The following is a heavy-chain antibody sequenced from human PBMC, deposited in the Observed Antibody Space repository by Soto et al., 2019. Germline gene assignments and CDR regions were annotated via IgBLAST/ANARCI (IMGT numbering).Heavy chain of an antibody. CDR3: ARRTLVTTRYFQH. CDR1: GFTFSSFE. V-gene: IGHV3-48*03. CDR2: ISMSGNIK. J-gene: IGHJ1*01. D-gene: IGHD4-4*01. Sequence: GGSLRLSCAASGFTFSSFEFIWVRQAPGKGLQWISYISMSGNIKRYADSVKGRFALSRDNSKNTVFLQMNSLRRDDTAIYYCARRTLVTTRYFQHWGQGTQVTVSS.